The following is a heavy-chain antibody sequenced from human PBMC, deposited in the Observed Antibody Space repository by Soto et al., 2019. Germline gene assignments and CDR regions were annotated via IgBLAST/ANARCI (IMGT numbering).Heavy chain of an antibody. V-gene: IGHV3-23*01. CDR1: GFTFSSYA. D-gene: IGHD6-13*01. Sequence: GGSLRLSCSGFTFSSYAMSWVRQAPGKGLEWVSAISGSGGSTYYADSVKGRFTISRDNSKNTLFLQMNSLRAEDTAVYYCAKDNARGSSSWSDYWGQGTLVTVSS. CDR3: AKDNARGSSSWSDY. CDR2: ISGSGGST. J-gene: IGHJ4*02.